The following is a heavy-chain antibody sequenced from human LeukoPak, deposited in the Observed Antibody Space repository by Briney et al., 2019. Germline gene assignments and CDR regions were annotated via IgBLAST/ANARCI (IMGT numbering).Heavy chain of an antibody. J-gene: IGHJ4*02. CDR1: GFTFSSYA. V-gene: IGHV3-23*01. CDR3: AEGDSSYGVAYFDY. D-gene: IGHD3-3*02. CDR2: ISGSGGST. Sequence: PGGSLRLSCAASGFTFSSYAMSWVRQAPGKGLEGVSGISGSGGSTYYADSVKGRFTISRDNSKNTLYLQMNSLRAEDTAVYYCAEGDSSYGVAYFDYWGQGTLVTVSS.